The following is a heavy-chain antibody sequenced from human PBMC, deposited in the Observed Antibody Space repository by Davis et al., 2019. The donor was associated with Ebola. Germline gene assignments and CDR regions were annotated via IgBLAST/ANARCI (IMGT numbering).Heavy chain of an antibody. CDR2: ISSSGKT. V-gene: IGHV3-64D*08. CDR3: VKEGTTTIWVDSDN. J-gene: IGHJ4*02. CDR1: GFTFSAHT. Sequence: GESLKIPCSASGFTFSAHTMHWVRQAPGKGLKYVSVISSSGKTYYADSVKGRFTISRDNSQNNVYLQMTSLRVEDTAVYYCVKEGTTTIWVDSDNWGQGTLVTVAS. D-gene: IGHD1-26*01.